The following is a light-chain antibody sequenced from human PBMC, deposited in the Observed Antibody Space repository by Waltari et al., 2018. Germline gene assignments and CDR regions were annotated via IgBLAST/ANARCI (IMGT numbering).Light chain of an antibody. CDR3: QQHYNTPPCT. CDR2: WAS. Sequence: DIMMPQSPDSLAFSLGGVTTTNCKTSQRVLYSSNNKQYLACHQQKLSQPPTLLIYWASTRESGVANRFCGGGGATDFTPTTISLLDEDDAVYYCQQHYNTPPCTFGQGTKVEIK. V-gene: IGKV4-1*01. J-gene: IGKJ1*01. CDR1: QRVLYSSNNKQY.